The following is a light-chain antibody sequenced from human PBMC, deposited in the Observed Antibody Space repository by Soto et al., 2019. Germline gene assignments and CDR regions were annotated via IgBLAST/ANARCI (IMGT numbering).Light chain of an antibody. CDR3: SSSTSGRTVV. Sequence: QSALTQPASVSGSPGQSITISCTGTSSDVGGYNYVSWYQQHPGKAPKLMIYDVSNRPSGVSNRFSGSKSGNTASLTISGLQAEDEADYYCSSSTSGRTVVFGGGTKVTVL. CDR2: DVS. V-gene: IGLV2-14*01. J-gene: IGLJ2*01. CDR1: SSDVGGYNY.